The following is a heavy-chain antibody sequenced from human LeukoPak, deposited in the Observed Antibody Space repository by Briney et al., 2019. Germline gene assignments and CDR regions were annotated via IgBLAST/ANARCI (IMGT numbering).Heavy chain of an antibody. J-gene: IGHJ4*02. CDR1: GFTFSVYG. CDR2: ISYDGNNK. V-gene: IGHV3-30*18. CDR3: SKDRVGATTEDSYFDY. Sequence: QPGRSLRLSSASPGFTFSVYGTRTVRQAPGKGLEWAAVISYDGNNKYYADSVKGRFTISRDNSKNTLYLQMNSLRAEDTAVYYCSKDRVGATTEDSYFDYWGQGTLVTVSS. D-gene: IGHD1-26*01.